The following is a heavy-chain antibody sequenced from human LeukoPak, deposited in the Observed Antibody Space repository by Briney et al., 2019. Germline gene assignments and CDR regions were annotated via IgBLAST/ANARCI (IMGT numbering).Heavy chain of an antibody. D-gene: IGHD1-1*01. CDR1: GFTFSGYY. CDR3: ARESRDTAWSLDL. Sequence: GASVKVSCKASGFTFSGYYMHSVRQAPGQGFEWIGWIKPNSGGTNFAQKFQGRVTMTRDTSINTVYMELSSLGSDDTAVYYCARESRDTAWSLDLWGQGTLVTVSS. J-gene: IGHJ4*02. V-gene: IGHV1-2*02. CDR2: IKPNSGGT.